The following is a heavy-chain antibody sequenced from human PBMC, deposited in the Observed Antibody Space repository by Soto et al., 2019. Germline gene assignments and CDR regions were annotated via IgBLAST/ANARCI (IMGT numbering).Heavy chain of an antibody. J-gene: IGHJ5*02. Sequence: PSETLSLTCTVSGGSNSSYCWSWIRQPPGKGLEWIGYIYYSGSTNYNPSLKSRVTISVDTYKNQFSLKLSSVTAADTAVYYCAGFYSGYCSSTGCYERGGFYPWGQGTLVTVS. D-gene: IGHD2-2*01. CDR3: AGFYSGYCSSTGCYERGGFYP. CDR1: GGSNSSYC. CDR2: IYYSGST. V-gene: IGHV4-59*01.